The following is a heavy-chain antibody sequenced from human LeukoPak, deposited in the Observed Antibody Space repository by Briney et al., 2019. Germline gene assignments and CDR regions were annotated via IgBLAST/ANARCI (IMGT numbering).Heavy chain of an antibody. CDR2: ISGSGGST. J-gene: IGHJ6*03. Sequence: GGSLRLSCAASGFTFSSYAMSWVRQAPGKGLEWVSAISGSGGSTYYADSVKSRFTISRDNSKNTLYLQMNSLRAEDTAVYYCAKDGHYYYYYMDVWGKGTTVTVSS. V-gene: IGHV3-23*01. D-gene: IGHD3/OR15-3a*01. CDR1: GFTFSSYA. CDR3: AKDGHYYYYYMDV.